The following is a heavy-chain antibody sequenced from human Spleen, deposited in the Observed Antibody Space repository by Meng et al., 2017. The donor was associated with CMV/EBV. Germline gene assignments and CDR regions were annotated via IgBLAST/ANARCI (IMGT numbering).Heavy chain of an antibody. CDR1: GFTFSTYT. J-gene: IGHJ4*02. V-gene: IGHV3-21*01. D-gene: IGHD1-20*01. CDR2: ITSRSSYI. CDR3: ARDPPYNWNDGGYFDY. Sequence: GGSLRLSCAASGFTFSTYTMNWVRQAPGKGLEWVSSITSRSSYIYYADSVKGRFTISRDNAKNSLYLQMNSLRAEDTAVYYCARDPPYNWNDGGYFDYWGQGTLVTVSS.